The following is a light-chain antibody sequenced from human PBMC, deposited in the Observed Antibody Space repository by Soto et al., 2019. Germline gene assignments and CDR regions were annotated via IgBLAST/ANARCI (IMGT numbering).Light chain of an antibody. J-gene: IGLJ1*01. Sequence: QSALTQPASVSGSPGQSITISCSVTSSDIGGYKYVSWYQQHPGKAPKLMIYDVSNRPSGVSNRFSGSKSGNTATLTISGLQGEDEAEYCCSSYTGGSTYVFGPGPKATVL. V-gene: IGLV2-14*01. CDR2: DVS. CDR1: SSDIGGYKY. CDR3: SSYTGGSTYV.